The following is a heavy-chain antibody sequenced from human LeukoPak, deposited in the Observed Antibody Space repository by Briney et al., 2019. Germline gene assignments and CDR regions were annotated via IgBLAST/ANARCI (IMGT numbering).Heavy chain of an antibody. CDR2: INHSGST. J-gene: IGHJ5*02. CDR1: GGSFSGYY. D-gene: IGHD1-26*01. V-gene: IGHV4-34*01. Sequence: SETLSLTCAVYGGSFSGYYWSWIRQPLGKGLEWIGEINHSGSTNYNPSLKSRVTISVDTSKNQFSLKLSSVTAADTAVYYCARGIIVGATWGENDNWFDPWGQGTLVTVSS. CDR3: ARGIIVGATWGENDNWFDP.